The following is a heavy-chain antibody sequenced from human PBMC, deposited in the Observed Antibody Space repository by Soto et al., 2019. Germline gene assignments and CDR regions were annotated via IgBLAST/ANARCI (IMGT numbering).Heavy chain of an antibody. D-gene: IGHD4-4*01. Sequence: QVQLVQSGAEVKKPGSSGKVSCTSSGGTFSSYAYSWVRQAPGQGLEWMGGIIPVFGTATYAQNFQGRLTITADESTRTAYMELSSLRSEDTAVYYCARLHSVLGYFYYGMDVWGQGTTVTVSS. J-gene: IGHJ6*02. CDR1: GGTFSSYA. CDR3: ARLHSVLGYFYYGMDV. V-gene: IGHV1-69*01. CDR2: IIPVFGTA.